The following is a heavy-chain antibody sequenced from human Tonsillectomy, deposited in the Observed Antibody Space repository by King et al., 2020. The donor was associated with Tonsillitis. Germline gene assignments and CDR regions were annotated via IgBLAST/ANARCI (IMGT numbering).Heavy chain of an antibody. CDR3: AGDVLRFFYGMDV. J-gene: IGHJ6*02. V-gene: IGHV3-21*01. Sequence: VQLVESGGGLVKPGGSLRLSCAASGFTFNTYNMNWVRQAPGKGLEWVSSFRRRGGYISYAASVKGRLPISRANAKNSLYLQMNSLRAEDTAVYYCAGDVLRFFYGMDVWGQGTTVTVSS. D-gene: IGHD3-3*01. CDR1: GFTFNTYN. CDR2: FRRRGGYI.